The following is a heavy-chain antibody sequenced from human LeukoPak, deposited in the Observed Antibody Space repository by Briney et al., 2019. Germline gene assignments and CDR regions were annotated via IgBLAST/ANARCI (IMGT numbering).Heavy chain of an antibody. Sequence: SSETLSLTCTVSGGSISSSTYYWGWIRRPPGKGLEWLGSIYHNGAFYYNPSLKSRVTISVDTSKNQFSLTLSSVTTADTAVYYCATGGESYYYYFEYWGQGTLVTVSS. CDR2: IYHNGAF. CDR1: GGSISSSTYY. D-gene: IGHD1-26*01. V-gene: IGHV4-39*01. CDR3: ATGGESYYYYFEY. J-gene: IGHJ4*02.